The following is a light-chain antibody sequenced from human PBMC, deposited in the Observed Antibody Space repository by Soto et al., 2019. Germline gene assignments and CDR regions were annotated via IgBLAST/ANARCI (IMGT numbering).Light chain of an antibody. CDR1: SSDIGGYNY. V-gene: IGLV2-14*01. Sequence: QSALTQPASVSGSPGRSITISCTGSSSDIGGYNYVSWYQQLPGKAPKLMIYEVSNRPSGVSHRFSGSKSGNTASLTISGLQADDEADYYCSSYTSGTTLCVFGSGTKVTVL. CDR2: EVS. CDR3: SSYTSGTTLCV. J-gene: IGLJ1*01.